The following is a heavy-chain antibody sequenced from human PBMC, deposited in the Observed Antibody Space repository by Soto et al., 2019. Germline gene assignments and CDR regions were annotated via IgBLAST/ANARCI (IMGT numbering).Heavy chain of an antibody. V-gene: IGHV1-8*01. CDR2: MQPSTGRT. CDR3: ARGVSGGVDY. CDR1: GYSFTSLD. Sequence: QVQLVQSGAEVREPGASVKVSCKASGYSFTSLDINWVRQTAGQGLEWMGWMQPSTGRTGYAQEFPGRVTMTRATSINKAYMELTTLTSDDTAFYYCARGVSGGVDYWGQGTLGTVSS. J-gene: IGHJ4*02. D-gene: IGHD3-16*01.